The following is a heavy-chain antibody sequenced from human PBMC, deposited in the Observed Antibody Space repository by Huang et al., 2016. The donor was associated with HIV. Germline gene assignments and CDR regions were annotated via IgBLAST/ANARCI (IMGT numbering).Heavy chain of an antibody. J-gene: IGHJ5*02. CDR3: ARDYSGSYNPEYNWFDP. CDR1: GVSISSGLYF. V-gene: IGHV4-61*09. Sequence: QVQLEESGPGLVKPSQTLSLTCTVSGVSISSGLYFWSWIRQPAGKGLEGIGHIFTSGSTNYNPSLRSRVTISVDTSKNQFSLNLTSVTAADTAVYYCARDYSGSYNPEYNWFDPWGRGTLVTVSS. D-gene: IGHD6-19*01. CDR2: IFTSGST.